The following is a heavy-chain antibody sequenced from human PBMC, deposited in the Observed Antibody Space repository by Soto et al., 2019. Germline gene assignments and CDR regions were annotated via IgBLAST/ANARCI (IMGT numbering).Heavy chain of an antibody. D-gene: IGHD3-22*01. J-gene: IGHJ6*02. Sequence: ASVKVSCKASGYTFTKHSMHWVRQAPGQGLEWVGIINPNSGGTNYAQKFQGWVTMTRDTSISTAYMELSRLRSDDTAVYYCARAYDRGYYYYGMDVWGQGTTVTVSS. CDR2: INPNSGGT. CDR3: ARAYDRGYYYYGMDV. CDR1: GYTFTKHS. V-gene: IGHV1-2*04.